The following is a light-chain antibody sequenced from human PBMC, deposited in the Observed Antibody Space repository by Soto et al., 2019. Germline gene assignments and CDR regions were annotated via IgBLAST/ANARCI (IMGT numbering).Light chain of an antibody. J-gene: IGKJ2*01. Sequence: EIVMTQSPATLSVSPGERATLSCRASQSVSSNLAWYQQKPGQAPRLLIYCASTRATGIPARFSGGGSGTEFTLTISSLQSEDFAVYYCQQYNNWPPVYTFGQGTKLEIK. CDR2: CAS. CDR3: QQYNNWPPVYT. V-gene: IGKV3-15*01. CDR1: QSVSSN.